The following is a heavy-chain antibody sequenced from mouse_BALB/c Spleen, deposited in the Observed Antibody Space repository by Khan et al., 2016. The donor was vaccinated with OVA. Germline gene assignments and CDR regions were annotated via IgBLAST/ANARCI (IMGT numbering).Heavy chain of an antibody. D-gene: IGHD2-14*01. CDR1: GFSLSRYN. J-gene: IGHJ4*01. CDR2: IWGGGGT. CDR3: DRAYYKYDGYYAMDY. V-gene: IGHV2-6-4*01. Sequence: QVQLKQSGPGLVAPSQSLSITCTVSGFSLSRYNIHWVRQPPGKGLEWLGMIWGGGGTDYNSTLISRLSISKDNSKSQVFLKMNSLQTDDTAMYSDDRAYYKYDGYYAMDYWGQGTSVTVSS.